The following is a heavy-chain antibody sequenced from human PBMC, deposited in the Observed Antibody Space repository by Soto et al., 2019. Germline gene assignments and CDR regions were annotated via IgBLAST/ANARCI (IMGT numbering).Heavy chain of an antibody. CDR1: GGSISSSSYH. D-gene: IGHD2-21*01. CDR3: ARLGVFHYFDY. J-gene: IGHJ4*02. Sequence: SETLSLTCTVSGGSISSSSYHWGWIRQPPGKGLEWIGSIYYSGSTYYNPSLKSRVTISVDTSKNQFSLKLSSVTAADTAVYYCARLGVFHYFDYWGQGTLVTVSS. CDR2: IYYSGST. V-gene: IGHV4-39*01.